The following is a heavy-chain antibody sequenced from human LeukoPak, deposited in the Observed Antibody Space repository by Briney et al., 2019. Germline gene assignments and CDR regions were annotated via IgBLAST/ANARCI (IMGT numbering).Heavy chain of an antibody. CDR1: GGSFSGYY. Sequence: SETLSLTCAVYGGSFSGYYWSWIRQPPGKGLEWIGEINHSGSTNYNPSLKSRVTISVDTSKNQFSLKLSSVTAADTAVYYCARAELRYFDWLHEFDYWGQGTLVTVSS. D-gene: IGHD3-9*01. CDR3: ARAELRYFDWLHEFDY. J-gene: IGHJ4*02. CDR2: INHSGST. V-gene: IGHV4-34*01.